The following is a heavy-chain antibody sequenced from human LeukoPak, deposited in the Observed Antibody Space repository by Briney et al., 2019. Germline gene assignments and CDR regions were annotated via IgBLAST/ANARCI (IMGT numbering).Heavy chain of an antibody. J-gene: IGHJ4*02. V-gene: IGHV4-59*08. D-gene: IGHD3-10*01. Sequence: PSEALSLTCTVSGGSISSYYWSWIRQPPGKGLEWIGYIYYSGSINYNPSLKRRVIISVDKSKNQFSLKLSSVTAADTAVYYCARTRGPFDYWGQGTLVTVSS. CDR1: GGSISSYY. CDR2: IYYSGSI. CDR3: ARTRGPFDY.